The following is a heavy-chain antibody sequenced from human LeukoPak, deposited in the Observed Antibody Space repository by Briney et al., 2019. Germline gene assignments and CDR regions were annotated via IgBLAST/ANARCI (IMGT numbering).Heavy chain of an antibody. D-gene: IGHD3-3*01. Sequence: GGSLRLSCAASGFTFSSYGMHWVRQAPGKGLEWVAFIRYDGSNKYYADSVKGRFTISRDNSKNTLYLQMNSLRAEDTAVYYCAKPYDFWSGYWGYFDYWGQGTLVTVSP. V-gene: IGHV3-30*02. J-gene: IGHJ4*02. CDR3: AKPYDFWSGYWGYFDY. CDR2: IRYDGSNK. CDR1: GFTFSSYG.